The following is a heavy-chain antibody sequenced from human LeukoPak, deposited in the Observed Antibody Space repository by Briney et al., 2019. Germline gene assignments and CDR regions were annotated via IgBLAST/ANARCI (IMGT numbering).Heavy chain of an antibody. CDR1: GYTFTSYY. V-gene: IGHV1-46*01. CDR3: AAAADHSIAVALGAFDI. J-gene: IGHJ3*02. D-gene: IGHD6-19*01. CDR2: INPSGGST. Sequence: ASVKVSCKASGYTFTSYYMHWVRQAPGQGLEWMGIINPSGGSTSYAQKFQGRVTMTRDMSTSTVYMELSSLRSEDTAVYYCAAAADHSIAVALGAFDIWGQGTMVTVSS.